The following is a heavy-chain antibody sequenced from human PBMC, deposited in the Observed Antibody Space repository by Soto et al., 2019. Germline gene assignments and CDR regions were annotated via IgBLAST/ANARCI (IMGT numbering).Heavy chain of an antibody. D-gene: IGHD3-22*01. CDR1: GASLSSGGYY. Sequence: QVQLQESGPGLAKPSQTLSLTCTVSGASLSSGGYYWTWIRRVPGRALEWIGYIFHTGTTFYNPSLKSRVVMSIEKSDNQFSLNLRSVTAADTAVYYCARGLGYDSNGRFLAAFDVWGQGTMVTVSS. CDR2: IFHTGTT. CDR3: ARGLGYDSNGRFLAAFDV. J-gene: IGHJ3*01. V-gene: IGHV4-31*03.